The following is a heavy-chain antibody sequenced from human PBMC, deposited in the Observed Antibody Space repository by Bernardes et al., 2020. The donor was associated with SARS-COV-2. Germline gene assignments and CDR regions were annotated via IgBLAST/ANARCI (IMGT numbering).Heavy chain of an antibody. J-gene: IGHJ2*01. Sequence: SETLSLTCAVYGGSFSGYYWSWIRQPPGKGLEWIGEINHSGSTNYNPSLKSRVTISVDTSKNQFSLKLSSVTAADTAVYYCARGRGEVVPAAIVRGPRYFDLWGRGTLVTVSS. D-gene: IGHD2-2*02. CDR1: GGSFSGYY. CDR2: INHSGST. CDR3: ARGRGEVVPAAIVRGPRYFDL. V-gene: IGHV4-34*01.